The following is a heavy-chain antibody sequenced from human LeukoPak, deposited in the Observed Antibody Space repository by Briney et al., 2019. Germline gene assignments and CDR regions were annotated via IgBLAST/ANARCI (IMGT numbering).Heavy chain of an antibody. CDR3: ARAPGAFDT. J-gene: IGHJ3*02. Sequence: SQTLSLTCTVSGDSITSGSYYWAWIRQHPEKGLEWIGYIYYTGGTHYNPSLKSRLTISVDTSENQFSLKMRSVTAANTAIYYCARAPGAFDTWGQGAMVTVSS. CDR2: IYYTGGT. V-gene: IGHV4-31*03. CDR1: GDSITSGSYY.